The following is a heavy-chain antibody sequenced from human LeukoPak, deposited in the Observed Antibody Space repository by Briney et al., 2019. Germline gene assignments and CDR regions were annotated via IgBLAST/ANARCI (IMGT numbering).Heavy chain of an antibody. D-gene: IGHD5-24*01. CDR3: AKDRRDGYNTDAFDI. V-gene: IGHV3-30*18. CDR2: VSYDGSNK. J-gene: IGHJ3*02. Sequence: GRSLRLSCVASGFTFSSYGMNWVRQAPGRGLEWVAIVSYDGSNKYYAESVKGRFTISRDNSKNTLYLEMNSLRGEDTAVYYCAKDRRDGYNTDAFDIWGQGTMVTVSS. CDR1: GFTFSSYG.